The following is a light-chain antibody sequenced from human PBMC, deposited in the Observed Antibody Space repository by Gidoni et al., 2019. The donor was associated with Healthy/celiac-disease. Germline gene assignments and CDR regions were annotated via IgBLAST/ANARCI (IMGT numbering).Light chain of an antibody. J-gene: IGLJ3*02. V-gene: IGLV2-14*01. CDR1: SSDVGCSNY. CDR3: SSYTSSSRV. Sequence: QSALTQPASVSGSPGQSITISCTGTSSDVGCSNYVSWYQQHPGKAPKLMIYDVSNRPSGVSNRFSGSKSGNTASLTISGLQAEDEADYYCSSYTSSSRVFGGGTKLTVL. CDR2: DVS.